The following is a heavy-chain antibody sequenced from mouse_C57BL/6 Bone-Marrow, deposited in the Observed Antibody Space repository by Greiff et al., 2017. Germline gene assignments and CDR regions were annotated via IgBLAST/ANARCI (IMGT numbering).Heavy chain of an antibody. J-gene: IGHJ4*01. Sequence: QVQLQQPGAELVKPGASVKLSCTASGYTFTSYWMPWVKQRPGRGLEWIGRIDPNSGGTKYNEKFKSKATLTVDKPSSTAYMQLSSLTSEDSAVYDCARWVSYDYDGYAMDDWGKGTSVTVSS. CDR3: ARWVSYDYDGYAMDD. CDR2: IDPNSGGT. V-gene: IGHV1-72*01. CDR1: GYTFTSYW. D-gene: IGHD2-4*01.